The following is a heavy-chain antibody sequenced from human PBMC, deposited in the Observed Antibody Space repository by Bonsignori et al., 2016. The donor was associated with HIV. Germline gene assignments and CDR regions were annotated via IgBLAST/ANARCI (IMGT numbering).Heavy chain of an antibody. Sequence: VRQAPGKGLEWVSSISSSSSYIYYADSVKGRFTISRDNAKNSLYLQMNSLRAEDTAVYYCARDMVVIAQLDYWGQGTLVTVSS. CDR3: ARDMVVIAQLDY. D-gene: IGHD2-21*01. CDR2: ISSSSSYI. J-gene: IGHJ4*02. V-gene: IGHV3-21*01.